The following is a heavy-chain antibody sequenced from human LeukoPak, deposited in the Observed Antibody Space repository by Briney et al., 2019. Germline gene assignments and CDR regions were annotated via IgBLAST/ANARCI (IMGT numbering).Heavy chain of an antibody. J-gene: IGHJ3*02. CDR2: INHSGST. CDR1: GGSFSGYY. CDR3: ARPLVASNDAFDI. V-gene: IGHV4-34*01. Sequence: SETLSLTCAVYGGSFSGYYWSWIRQPPGKGLEWIGEINHSGSTNYNPSLKSRVTISVDTSKNQFSLKLSSVTAADTAVYYCARPLVASNDAFDIWGQGTMVTVSS.